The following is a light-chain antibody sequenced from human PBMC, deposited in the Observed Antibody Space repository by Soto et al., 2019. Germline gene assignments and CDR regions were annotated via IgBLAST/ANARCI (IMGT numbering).Light chain of an antibody. CDR1: QSISSY. Sequence: DIQMTQSPSSLSASVGAXVTITCRTSQSISSYLNWYQQKPGKVPKLLIYAASSLQSGVPSRFSGSGSGTDFTLTISSLQPEDVATYYCQQSYSTPRTFGQGTKVDIK. CDR3: QQSYSTPRT. CDR2: AAS. J-gene: IGKJ1*01. V-gene: IGKV1-39*01.